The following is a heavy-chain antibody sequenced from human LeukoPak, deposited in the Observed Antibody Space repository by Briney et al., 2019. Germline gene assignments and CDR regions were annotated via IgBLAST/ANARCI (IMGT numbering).Heavy chain of an antibody. CDR2: IYYSGST. V-gene: IGHV4-30-4*01. CDR3: ARRGSGYPKYFQH. Sequence: PSETLSLTCTVSGGSISSGDYYWSWIRQPPGKGLEWIGYIYYSGSTYYNPSLKSRVTISVDTSKNQFSLKLSSVTAADTAVYYCARRGSGYPKYFQHWGQGTLVTVSS. CDR1: GGSISSGDYY. J-gene: IGHJ1*01. D-gene: IGHD3-22*01.